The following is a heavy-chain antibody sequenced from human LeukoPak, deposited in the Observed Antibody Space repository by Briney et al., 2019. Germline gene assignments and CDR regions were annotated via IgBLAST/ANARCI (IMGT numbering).Heavy chain of an antibody. CDR1: GYTFSSYA. CDR2: ISGSGGST. Sequence: PSGGCLRLSCAASGYTFSSYARSWVRQAPGKGLEWVSAISGSGGSTYYADSVKGRFTISRDNSKNTLYLQMKSLRAEDTALYYCARPTVPIDYWGQGTLVTVSS. J-gene: IGHJ4*02. D-gene: IGHD4-17*01. CDR3: ARPTVPIDY. V-gene: IGHV3-23*01.